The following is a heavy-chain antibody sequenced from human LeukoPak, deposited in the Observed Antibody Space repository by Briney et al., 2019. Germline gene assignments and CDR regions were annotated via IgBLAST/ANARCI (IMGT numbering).Heavy chain of an antibody. CDR2: ILYSGIT. D-gene: IGHD3-22*01. V-gene: IGHV4-39*07. J-gene: IGHJ3*02. CDR1: GGSISSSRYY. Sequence: SETLSLTCTVCGGSISSSRYYWGWIRQPPGKGLEWLWSILYSGITYYNPSRKGRVTIPVDTSKNQFSLKLSSVTDADTAVYYCARELHYYDSSGYYWRYAFDIWGQGTMVTVSS. CDR3: ARELHYYDSSGYYWRYAFDI.